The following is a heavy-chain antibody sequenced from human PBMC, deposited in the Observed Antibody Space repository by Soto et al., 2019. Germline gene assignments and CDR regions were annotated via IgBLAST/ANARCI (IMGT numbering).Heavy chain of an antibody. CDR1: GFSLTTSGVG. Sequence: QLTLNESGPTVVRPTEPLTLTCRFSGFSLTTSGVGVGWIRQSPGKAPEWLALIYWDDDKRYSASLKSRLTITKDTSKTQVVLTVSDLDPTDTATYYCAHRVLRTVFGLVTTTAIYFDFWGQGTPVAVSS. CDR2: IYWDDDK. D-gene: IGHD3-3*01. J-gene: IGHJ4*02. CDR3: AHRVLRTVFGLVTTTAIYFDF. V-gene: IGHV2-5*02.